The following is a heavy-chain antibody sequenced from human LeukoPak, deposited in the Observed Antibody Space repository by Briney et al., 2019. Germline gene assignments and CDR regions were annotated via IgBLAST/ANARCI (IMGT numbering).Heavy chain of an antibody. CDR3: VRHDGRGGSTMGALDS. Sequence: SETLSLTCTVSGGSIRSSYYYWGWIRQPPGKGLEWIGSIYSGRTTYYNPSLNNRVTISVVTSKNQFSLQLNSVTAADTSVYYCVRHDGRGGSTMGALDSWGQGSLVTVSS. CDR1: GGSIRSSYYY. V-gene: IGHV4-39*01. J-gene: IGHJ4*02. CDR2: IYSGRTT. D-gene: IGHD5/OR15-5a*01.